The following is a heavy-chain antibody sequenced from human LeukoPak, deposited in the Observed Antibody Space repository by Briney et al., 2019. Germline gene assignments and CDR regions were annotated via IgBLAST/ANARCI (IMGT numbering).Heavy chain of an antibody. CDR1: GGSINTYY. CDR2: IYYSGST. D-gene: IGHD6-6*01. Sequence: SETLSLTCTVSGGSINTYYWSWIRQPPGKGLEWIGYIYYSGSTNYSPSLKSRVTISVDTSKNQFSLKLSSVTAADTAVYYCARLGVRYTTSSWWFDPWGQRILVTVSS. CDR3: ARLGVRYTTSSWWFDP. J-gene: IGHJ5*02. V-gene: IGHV4-59*08.